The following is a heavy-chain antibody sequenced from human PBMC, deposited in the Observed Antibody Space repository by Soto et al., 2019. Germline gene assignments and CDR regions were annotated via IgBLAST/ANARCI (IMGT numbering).Heavy chain of an antibody. Sequence: EVQLVETGGGLIQPGGSLRLSCAASGFTVSSHYMSWVRQAPGKGLEWVSVIYSGGSTYYADSVKGRFTISRDNSKNTLYLQMNSLRAEDTAVYYCARDLPYSSSDYYYGMDVWGQGTTVTVSS. J-gene: IGHJ6*02. D-gene: IGHD6-6*01. CDR3: ARDLPYSSSDYYYGMDV. V-gene: IGHV3-53*02. CDR1: GFTVSSHY. CDR2: IYSGGST.